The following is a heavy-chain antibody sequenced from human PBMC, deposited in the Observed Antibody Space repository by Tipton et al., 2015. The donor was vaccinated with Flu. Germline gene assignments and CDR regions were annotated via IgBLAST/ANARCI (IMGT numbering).Heavy chain of an antibody. CDR3: ARGRGMGV. J-gene: IGHJ6*02. CDR1: GFTFGGFW. V-gene: IGHV3-7*01. Sequence: SLRLSCAASGFTFGGFWMTWVRQAPVKGLEWVASINEDGSDKYYVDSVKGRFTISRDNARNSLFLQMNSLRAEDTTVYYCARGRGMGVWGQGTTVTVSS. CDR2: INEDGSDK.